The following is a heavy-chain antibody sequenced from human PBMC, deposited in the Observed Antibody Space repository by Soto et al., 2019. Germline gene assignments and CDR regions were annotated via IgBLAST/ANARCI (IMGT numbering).Heavy chain of an antibody. CDR2: IYYSGST. D-gene: IGHD3-22*01. V-gene: IGHV4-30-4*01. Sequence: SETLSLTCTVSGGSISSGDYYWSWIRQPPGKGLEWIGYIYYSGSTYYNPSLKSRVTISVDTSKNQFSLKLSSVTAADTAVYYCARGPPSKPGYYYDSSGYFQPQIGNNWFDPWGQGTLVTVSS. CDR3: ARGPPSKPGYYYDSSGYFQPQIGNNWFDP. CDR1: GGSISSGDYY. J-gene: IGHJ5*02.